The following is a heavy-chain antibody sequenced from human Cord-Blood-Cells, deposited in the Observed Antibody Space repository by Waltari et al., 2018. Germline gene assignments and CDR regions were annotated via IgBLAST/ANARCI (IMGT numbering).Heavy chain of an antibody. CDR2: IYYSGST. J-gene: IGHJ5*02. Sequence: QLQLQESGPGLVKPSETLSLTCTVSGGSISSSSYYWGWLRQPPGKGREWIGSIYYSGSTYYNPSIKSRVTISVDTSKNQFSLKLSSVTAADTAVYYCARRLQYMYVPYNWFDPWGQGTLVTVSS. V-gene: IGHV4-39*01. D-gene: IGHD2-8*01. CDR1: GGSISSSSYY. CDR3: ARRLQYMYVPYNWFDP.